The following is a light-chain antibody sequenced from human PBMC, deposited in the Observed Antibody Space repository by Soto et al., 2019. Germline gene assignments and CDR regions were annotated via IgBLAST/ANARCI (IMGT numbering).Light chain of an antibody. V-gene: IGKV1-5*03. CDR1: QTISSW. Sequence: IQMTQSPSTLSGSVGDRVTITCRAGQTISSWLAWYQQKPGKAPKLLIYTASTLKSGVPSRFSGSGSGTEITLTIRSLQPDDFATYYCQHYNSYSEAFDQGTKVDIK. CDR2: TAS. CDR3: QHYNSYSEA. J-gene: IGKJ1*01.